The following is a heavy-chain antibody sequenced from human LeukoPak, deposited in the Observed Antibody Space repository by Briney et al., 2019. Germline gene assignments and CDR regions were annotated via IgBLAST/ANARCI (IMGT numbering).Heavy chain of an antibody. D-gene: IGHD1-26*01. CDR2: ISWNSGSI. CDR3: AKGTGRYWTFFDY. Sequence: GGSLRLSCAASGFTFDDYAIHWVRQGPGKGLEWVSGISWNSGSIDYAESVKGRFTISRDNAKNSLYLQMNSLRPEDTAFYYCAKGTGRYWTFFDYWGRGTLVTVSS. CDR1: GFTFDDYA. V-gene: IGHV3-9*01. J-gene: IGHJ4*02.